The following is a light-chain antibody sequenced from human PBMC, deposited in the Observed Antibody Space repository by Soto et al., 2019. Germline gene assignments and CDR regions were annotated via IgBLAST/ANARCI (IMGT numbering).Light chain of an antibody. CDR3: QQYNNWPRT. J-gene: IGKJ1*01. CDR1: QSVSSI. CDR2: GAS. V-gene: IGKV3-15*01. Sequence: EIVMTQSPSTLSVSPGERATLSCRASQSVSSILAWYQQKPGQPPRLLIYGASTRATGIPARFSGSGSGTEFTLTISSLQSEDFAVYYCQQYNNWPRTFGQGTKVDI.